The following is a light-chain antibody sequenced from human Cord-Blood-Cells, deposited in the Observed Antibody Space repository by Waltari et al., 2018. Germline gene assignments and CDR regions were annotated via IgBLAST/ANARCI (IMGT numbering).Light chain of an antibody. Sequence: IVMPHSPATLSLSPGERATLSYRSSQSVISNVAWYQQKPGQAPRLLIYGASTRATGIPARFSGSGSGTEFTLSISSLQSEDFAVYYCQQYNNWTFGQGTKVEIK. J-gene: IGKJ1*01. V-gene: IGKV3-15*01. CDR3: QQYNNWT. CDR2: GAS. CDR1: QSVISN.